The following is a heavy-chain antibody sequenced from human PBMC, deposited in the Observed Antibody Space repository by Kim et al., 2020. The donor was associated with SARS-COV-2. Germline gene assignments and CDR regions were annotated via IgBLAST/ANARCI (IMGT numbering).Heavy chain of an antibody. D-gene: IGHD3-10*01. CDR3: ASLYGSGSYYSLYYYYGMDV. J-gene: IGHJ6*02. V-gene: IGHV3-30*07. Sequence: RFTISRDNSKNTLYLQMNSLRAEDTAVYYCASLYGSGSYYSLYYYYGMDVWGQGTTVTVSS.